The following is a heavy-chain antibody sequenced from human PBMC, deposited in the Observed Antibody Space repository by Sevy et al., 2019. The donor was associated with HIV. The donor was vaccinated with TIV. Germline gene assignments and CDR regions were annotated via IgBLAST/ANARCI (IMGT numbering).Heavy chain of an antibody. Sequence: GGSLRLSCAASGFTFSSYGMHWVRQAPGKGLEWVAVISYDGSNKYYADSVKDRFTISRDNSKNTLYLQMNSLRAEDTAVYYCAKDRIVVVPAAAEGYYGMDVWGQGTTVTVSS. CDR3: AKDRIVVVPAAAEGYYGMDV. V-gene: IGHV3-30*18. J-gene: IGHJ6*02. CDR1: GFTFSSYG. CDR2: ISYDGSNK. D-gene: IGHD2-2*01.